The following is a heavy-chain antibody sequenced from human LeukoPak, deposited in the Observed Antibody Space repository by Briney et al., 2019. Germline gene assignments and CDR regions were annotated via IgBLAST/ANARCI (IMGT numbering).Heavy chain of an antibody. CDR3: ASRGSNYRYTYYYYYYMDV. Sequence: GGSLRLSCAASGFTVSSNYMSWVRQAPGKGLEWVSVIYSGGSTYYADSVKGRFTISRDNSKNTLYLQMNSLRAEDTAVYYCASRGSNYRYTYYYYYYMDVWGKGTTVTVSS. J-gene: IGHJ6*03. D-gene: IGHD4-11*01. V-gene: IGHV3-53*01. CDR1: GFTVSSNY. CDR2: IYSGGST.